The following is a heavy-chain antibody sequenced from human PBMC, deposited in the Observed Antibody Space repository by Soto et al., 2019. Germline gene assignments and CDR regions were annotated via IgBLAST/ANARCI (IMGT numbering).Heavy chain of an antibody. D-gene: IGHD2-21*02. Sequence: ASVKVSCKASGYTLTELSMHWVRQAPGKGLEWMGGFNPEDGETIYAQKFQGRVTMTEDTSTDAAYMELSSLRSEDTAVYYCSTELVTAIFAFDIWGQGTMVTVSS. J-gene: IGHJ3*02. CDR3: STELVTAIFAFDI. CDR1: GYTLTELS. V-gene: IGHV1-24*01. CDR2: FNPEDGET.